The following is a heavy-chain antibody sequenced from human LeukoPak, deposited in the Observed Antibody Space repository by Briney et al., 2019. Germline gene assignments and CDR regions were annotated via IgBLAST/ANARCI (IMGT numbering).Heavy chain of an antibody. CDR3: TTAAALG. CDR2: MKSETDGGTT. V-gene: IGHV3-15*01. CDR1: GFTFSNTW. J-gene: IGHJ4*02. Sequence: PGGSLRLSCAASGFTFSNTWMSWVRQAPGGGLEWVGRMKSETDGGTTDYAAPVKGRFVISRDDSKNMLYLQMSGVKIEDTAVYYCTTAAALGWGQGTLVTVSS. D-gene: IGHD6-25*01.